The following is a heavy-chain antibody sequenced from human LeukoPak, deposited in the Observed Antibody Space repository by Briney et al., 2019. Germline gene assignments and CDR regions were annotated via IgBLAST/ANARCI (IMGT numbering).Heavy chain of an antibody. CDR3: AVKYYYDSSGYFDFDY. CDR2: IYSGGST. V-gene: IGHV3-53*01. D-gene: IGHD3-22*01. Sequence: GGSLRLSCAASGFTVSSNYMSWVRQAPGKGLEWVSVIYSGGSTNYADSVKGRFTISRDNSKNTLYLQMNSLRAEDTAVYYCAVKYYYDSSGYFDFDYWGQGTLVTVSS. J-gene: IGHJ4*02. CDR1: GFTVSSNY.